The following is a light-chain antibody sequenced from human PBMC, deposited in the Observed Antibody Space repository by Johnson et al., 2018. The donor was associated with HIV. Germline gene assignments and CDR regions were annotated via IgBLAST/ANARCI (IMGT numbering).Light chain of an antibody. CDR1: SSNLGNIY. Sequence: QSVLMQPPSVSAPPGPKVTISCSVSSSNLGNIYVSCYHQLPGTAPNLLVYKINKRHSGIPDRFSASKSGASATLGITGLQTGDEADHYCGTWDSCMTSGGIFGTGTKVTVL. CDR3: GTWDSCMTSGGI. V-gene: IGLV1-51*02. CDR2: KIN. J-gene: IGLJ1*01.